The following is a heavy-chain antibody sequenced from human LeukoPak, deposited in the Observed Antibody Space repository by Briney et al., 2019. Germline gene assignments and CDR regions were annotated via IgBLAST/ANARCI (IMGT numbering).Heavy chain of an antibody. J-gene: IGHJ6*02. Sequence: GRSLRLSCAASGFTFSTYALHWVRQAPGKGLECISAISGSGGRTYYADSVKGRFAISRDNSRNTLYLQMNSLRLEDTAIYYCARVSGRIQIWPQPFGDGMDVWGQGTTVTVSS. D-gene: IGHD5-18*01. V-gene: IGHV3-23*01. CDR3: ARVSGRIQIWPQPFGDGMDV. CDR1: GFTFSTYA. CDR2: ISGSGGRT.